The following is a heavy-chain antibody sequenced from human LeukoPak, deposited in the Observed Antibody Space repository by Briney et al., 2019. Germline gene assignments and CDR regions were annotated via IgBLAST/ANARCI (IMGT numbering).Heavy chain of an antibody. J-gene: IGHJ4*02. CDR1: GFIVNTNY. CDR2: IYADGNT. D-gene: IGHD6-6*01. Sequence: GRSLRLSCAAAGFIVNTNYMTWVRQAPGRGLEWVSFIYADGNTYYADSVKGRFTISRDISKNPLFLQMNSLSADDTGIYYCAKGFVEPRPHYFDYWGQGTLVTVSS. V-gene: IGHV3-53*01. CDR3: AKGFVEPRPHYFDY.